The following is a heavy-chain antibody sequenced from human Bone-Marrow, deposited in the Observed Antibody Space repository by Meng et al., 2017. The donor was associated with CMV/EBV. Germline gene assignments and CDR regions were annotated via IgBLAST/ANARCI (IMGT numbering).Heavy chain of an antibody. CDR1: GGTFSSYT. Sequence: SVKVSCKASGGTFSSYTISWVRQAPGQGLEWMGRIIPILGIANYAQKFQGRVTITADKSTSTAYMELSSLRSEDTAVYYCARVPSGWYSDFWFDPWGQGTLVTVSS. D-gene: IGHD6-19*01. J-gene: IGHJ5*02. V-gene: IGHV1-69*02. CDR3: ARVPSGWYSDFWFDP. CDR2: IIPILGIA.